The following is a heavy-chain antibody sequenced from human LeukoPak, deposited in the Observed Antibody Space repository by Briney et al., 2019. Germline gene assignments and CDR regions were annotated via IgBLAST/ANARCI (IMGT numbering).Heavy chain of an antibody. CDR1: GFTFSSNW. CDR3: AKLRGTVTTWDY. CDR2: INPDGSDK. D-gene: IGHD4-11*01. V-gene: IGHV3-7*03. Sequence: GGSLRLSCAASGFTFSSNWMSWVRQAPGKGLEWVAFINPDGSDKYYVDSVKGRFAISRDNAKNSLFLEMNGLRAGDTAVYYCAKLRGTVTTWDYWGLGTLVTVSS. J-gene: IGHJ4*02.